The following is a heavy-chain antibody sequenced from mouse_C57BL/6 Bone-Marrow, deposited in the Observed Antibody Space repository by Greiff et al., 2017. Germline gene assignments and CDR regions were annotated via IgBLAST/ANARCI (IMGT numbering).Heavy chain of an antibody. CDR1: GFTFSSYG. CDR3: ASLGLSYSMDY. Sequence: EVMLVESGGDLVKPGGSLKLSCAASGFTFSSYGMSWVRQTPDKRLEWVATISSGGSYTYYPDSVKGRFTISRDNAKNTLYLQMSSLKSEDTAMYYCASLGLSYSMDYWGQGTTVTVSS. V-gene: IGHV5-6*01. D-gene: IGHD4-1*01. CDR2: ISSGGSYT. J-gene: IGHJ4*01.